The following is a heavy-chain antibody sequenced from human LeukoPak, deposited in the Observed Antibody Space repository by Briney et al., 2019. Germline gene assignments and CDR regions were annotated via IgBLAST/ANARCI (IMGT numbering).Heavy chain of an antibody. CDR3: ARGARYYDILTGYHY. V-gene: IGHV4-34*01. D-gene: IGHD3-9*01. J-gene: IGHJ4*02. CDR1: GGSFSGYH. Sequence: PSETLSLTCAVYGGSFSGYHWSWIRQPPGKGLEWIGEINHSGSTNYNPSLKSRVTISVDTSKNQFSLKLSSVTAADTAVYYCARGARYYDILTGYHYWGQGNLVTVSS. CDR2: INHSGST.